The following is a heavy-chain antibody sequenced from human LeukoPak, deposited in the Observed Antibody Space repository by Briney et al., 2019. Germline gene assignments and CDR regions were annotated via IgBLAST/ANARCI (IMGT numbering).Heavy chain of an antibody. D-gene: IGHD6-6*01. CDR2: ISSSSSTI. V-gene: IGHV3-48*04. Sequence: GGSLRLSCAASGFTFSSYSMNWVRQAPGKGLEWVSYISSSSSTIYYADSVKGRFTIPRDNAKNSLYLQMNSLRAEDTAVYYCARDDFEYSSSFSYYYYYMDVWGKGTTVTVSS. CDR3: ARDDFEYSSSFSYYYYYMDV. J-gene: IGHJ6*03. CDR1: GFTFSSYS.